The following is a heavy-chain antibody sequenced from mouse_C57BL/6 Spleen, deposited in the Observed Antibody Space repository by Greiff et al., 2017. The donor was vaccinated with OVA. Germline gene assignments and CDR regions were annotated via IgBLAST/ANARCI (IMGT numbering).Heavy chain of an antibody. Sequence: VQLVESGPGLVQPSQSLSITCTVSGFSFTSYGVHWVRQSPGKGLEWLGVIWSGGSTDYNAAFISRLSISKDNSTSQVFFKMNSLQADDTAIYYCASTSWFAYWGQGTLVTVSA. V-gene: IGHV2-2*01. J-gene: IGHJ3*01. CDR2: IWSGGST. CDR3: ASTSWFAY. CDR1: GFSFTSYG.